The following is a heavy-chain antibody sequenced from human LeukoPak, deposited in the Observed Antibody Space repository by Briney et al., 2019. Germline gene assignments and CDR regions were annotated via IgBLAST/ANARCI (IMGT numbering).Heavy chain of an antibody. CDR1: GYTFTSYG. Sequence: ASVKVSCKASGYTFTSYGISWVRQTPGQGLEWMGWISASNGNTNYAQKLQGRVTMTTDTSTSTAYMELRSLRSDDTAVYYCARSPLLEIFGVALTDYYFDYWGQGTLVTVSS. CDR2: ISASNGNT. V-gene: IGHV1-18*01. J-gene: IGHJ4*02. D-gene: IGHD3-3*01. CDR3: ARSPLLEIFGVALTDYYFDY.